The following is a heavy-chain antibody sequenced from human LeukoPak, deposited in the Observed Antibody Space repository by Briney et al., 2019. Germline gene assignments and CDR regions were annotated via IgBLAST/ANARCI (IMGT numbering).Heavy chain of an antibody. J-gene: IGHJ5*01. CDR1: GYTFTSYG. Sequence: ASVKVSCKASGYTFTSYGISWVRQAPGQGLEWMGWISAYNGNTNYAQKLQGRVTMTTDTSTSTAYMELRSLRSDDTAVYYCARTPPKSKIAVGVRLTVCWFDPWGQGNLVTVS. CDR3: ARTPPKSKIAVGVRLTVCWFDP. CDR2: ISAYNGNT. V-gene: IGHV1-18*04. D-gene: IGHD6-19*01.